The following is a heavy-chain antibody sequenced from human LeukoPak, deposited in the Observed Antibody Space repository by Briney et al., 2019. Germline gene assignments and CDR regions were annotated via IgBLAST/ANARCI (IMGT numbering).Heavy chain of an antibody. CDR2: IDYSGST. CDR3: ARHPLMDGATHPSWFDP. V-gene: IGHV4-39*01. J-gene: IGHJ5*02. Sequence: SETLSLTCTVSGGSISSSSYYWGWIRQSPGKGLEWIGSIDYSGSTYYNPSLKSRVTIYVDTSKDQFSLKLSCVTAADTAVYYCARHPLMDGATHPSWFDPWGQGTLVTVSS. CDR1: GGSISSSSYY. D-gene: IGHD4/OR15-4a*01.